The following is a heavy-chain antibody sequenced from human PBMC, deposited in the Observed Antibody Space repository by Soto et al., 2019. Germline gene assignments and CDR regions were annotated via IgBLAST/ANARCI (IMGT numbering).Heavy chain of an antibody. CDR1: GFTFNMAW. D-gene: IGHD6-13*01. V-gene: IGHV3-15*04. Sequence: DVLLVESGGGLVKPGESLRLSCAASGFTFNMAWLSWVRQAPGKGLEWVDRIGGNTESGTTDYAAPVTGRFTISRDDSKNTVYLQMNSLKTEDTAVYYCTISGGYSNSHHWFDRWGQGTPVIVSS. CDR3: TISGGYSNSHHWFDR. J-gene: IGHJ5*02. CDR2: IGGNTESGTT.